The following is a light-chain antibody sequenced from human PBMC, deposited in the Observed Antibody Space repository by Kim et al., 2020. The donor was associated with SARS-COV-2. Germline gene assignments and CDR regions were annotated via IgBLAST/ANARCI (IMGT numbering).Light chain of an antibody. V-gene: IGKV1-39*01. CDR3: QQSYSTPPYT. J-gene: IGKJ2*01. Sequence: ASVGDRFPITCRASQSISSYLNWYQQKPGKAPKLLIYAASSLQSGVPSRFSGSGSGTDFTLTISSLQPEDFATYYCQQSYSTPPYTFGQGTKLEI. CDR2: AAS. CDR1: QSISSY.